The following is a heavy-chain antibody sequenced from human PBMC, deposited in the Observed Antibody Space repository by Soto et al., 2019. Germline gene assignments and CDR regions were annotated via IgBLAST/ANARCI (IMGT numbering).Heavy chain of an antibody. CDR1: GYTRTELS. V-gene: IGHV1-24*01. CDR3: ATVRGGSGYFDY. D-gene: IGHD3-3*01. J-gene: IGHJ4*02. CDR2: FDPEDCEA. Sequence: QVQLVQSGAEVKKPGASVKVSCKVSGYTRTELSMHWVRQAPGKGLEWMGGFDPEDCEAIYAQKFQGRVTMTEETSTDTAYVELSSLRSEDTAVYYCATVRGGSGYFDYWGQGTLVTVSS.